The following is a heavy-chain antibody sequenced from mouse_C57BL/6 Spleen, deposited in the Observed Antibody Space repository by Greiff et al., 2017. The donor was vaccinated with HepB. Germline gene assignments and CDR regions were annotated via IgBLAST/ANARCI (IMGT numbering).Heavy chain of an antibody. CDR3: ARSEDYDPEDYAMDY. D-gene: IGHD2-4*01. V-gene: IGHV1-72*01. CDR1: GYTFTSYW. Sequence: VQLKQSGAELVKPGASVKLSCKASGYTFTSYWMHWVKQRPGRGLEWIGRIDPNSGGTKYSEKFKSKATLTVDKPSSTAYMQLSSLTSEDSAVYYCARSEDYDPEDYAMDYWGQGTSVTVSS. CDR2: IDPNSGGT. J-gene: IGHJ4*01.